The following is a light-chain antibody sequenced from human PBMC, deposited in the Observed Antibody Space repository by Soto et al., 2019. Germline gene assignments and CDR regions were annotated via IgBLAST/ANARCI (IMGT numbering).Light chain of an antibody. V-gene: IGKV3-11*01. CDR2: DAS. CDR3: QQRSNWLT. Sequence: EIVLTQSPATLSLSPGERATLSCRASQSVSSYLAWYQQKPGQAPRLLIYDASNRATGIPARFSGSGSGTDFTLTISSLEPEDCALYYCQQRSNWLTFGGGTKVEIK. J-gene: IGKJ4*01. CDR1: QSVSSY.